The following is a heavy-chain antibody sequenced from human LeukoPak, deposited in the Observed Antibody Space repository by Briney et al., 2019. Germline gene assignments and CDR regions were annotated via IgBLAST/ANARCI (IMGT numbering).Heavy chain of an antibody. D-gene: IGHD3-10*01. CDR3: ARERQDTIVHSGAFDI. CDR2: VASDGSQT. CDR1: GFTLGTYI. V-gene: IGHV3-30-3*01. Sequence: PGKSLRLSCGASGFTLGTYIMHRVRQAPGKGLQWVAAVASDGSQTFYIESVRGRFTISRDNSKNTLYLQMNTLRAEDTAVYFCARERQDTIVHSGAFDIWGQGTMVTVSS. J-gene: IGHJ3*02.